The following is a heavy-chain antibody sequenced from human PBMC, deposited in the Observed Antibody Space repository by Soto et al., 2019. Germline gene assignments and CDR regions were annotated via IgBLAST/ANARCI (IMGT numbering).Heavy chain of an antibody. Sequence: SEPLSLTCTVSVGSISSYYWSWIRQPPGKGLEWIGYIYYSGSTNYNPSLKSRVTISVDTSKNQFSLKLSSVTAADTAVYYCAYGDSRGPFDSWGQGTLVTVSS. J-gene: IGHJ4*02. CDR3: AYGDSRGPFDS. CDR1: VGSISSYY. D-gene: IGHD4-17*01. V-gene: IGHV4-59*01. CDR2: IYYSGST.